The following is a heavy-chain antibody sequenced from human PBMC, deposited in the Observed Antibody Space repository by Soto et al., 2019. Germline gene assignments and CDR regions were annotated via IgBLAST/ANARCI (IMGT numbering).Heavy chain of an antibody. J-gene: IGHJ4*02. V-gene: IGHV4-59*01. D-gene: IGHD4-17*01. Sequence: SETLSLTCTVSGGSISSYYWSWIRQPPGKGLEWIGYIYYSGSTNYNPSLKSRVTISVDTSKNQFSLKLSSVTAADTAVYYCARVGDYGDIDYWGQGTLVTVSS. CDR3: ARVGDYGDIDY. CDR1: GGSISSYY. CDR2: IYYSGST.